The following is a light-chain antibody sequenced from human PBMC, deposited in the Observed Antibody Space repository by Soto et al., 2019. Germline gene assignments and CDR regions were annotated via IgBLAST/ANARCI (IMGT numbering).Light chain of an antibody. V-gene: IGLV2-8*01. CDR3: SSYAGSNIHYV. Sequence: QSALTQPPSASGSRGQSVTISCTGTSSDVGGYNYVSWYQQHPGKAPKLMIYEVSKRPSGVPERFSGSKSGNTASLTVSGLQAEDEADYYCSSYAGSNIHYVFGTGTKLTVL. CDR2: EVS. CDR1: SSDVGGYNY. J-gene: IGLJ1*01.